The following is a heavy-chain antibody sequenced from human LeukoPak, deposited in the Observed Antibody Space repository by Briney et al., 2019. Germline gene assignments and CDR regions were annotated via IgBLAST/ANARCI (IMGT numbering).Heavy chain of an antibody. V-gene: IGHV4-39*01. CDR1: GGSISSSGYY. CDR2: IYYSGSP. D-gene: IGHD6-19*01. J-gene: IGHJ3*02. CDR3: ARHTYSSGWPPEGAFDI. Sequence: PSETLSLTCTVSGGSISSSGYYWGWIPQPPGKELEWIVSIYYSGSPYYHPSLKSRVTISVDTSKNHFSLKLSSVTAADTAVYYCARHTYSSGWPPEGAFDIWGQGTTVTVSS.